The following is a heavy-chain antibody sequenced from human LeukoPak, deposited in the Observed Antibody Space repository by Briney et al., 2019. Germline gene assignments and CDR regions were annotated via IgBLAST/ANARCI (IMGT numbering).Heavy chain of an antibody. V-gene: IGHV4-30-4*01. CDR1: GGAISSGDYY. J-gene: IGHJ4*02. CDR2: IYYSGST. Sequence: PSETLSLTSTVSGGAISSGDYYWSWIRQPPGKGLEWIGYIYYSGSTYYNPSLKSRVTISVDTSKNQFSLKLSSVTAADTAVYYCARETGYCSSTSCYGRIVDYWGQGTLVTVSS. D-gene: IGHD2-2*01. CDR3: ARETGYCSSTSCYGRIVDY.